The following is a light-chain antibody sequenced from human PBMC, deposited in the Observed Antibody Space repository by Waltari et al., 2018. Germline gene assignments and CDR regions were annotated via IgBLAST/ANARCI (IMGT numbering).Light chain of an antibody. CDR2: DTS. Sequence: IVLTQSPGTLSLSPGESATLSCRASQNVGRSLVWYQQQPGQAPRLLIYDTSTRATGIPDRFSGSGSGTDFSLTIARLEPEDFAVYYCQHNVRLPVTFGQGTKVEI. V-gene: IGKV3-20*01. CDR1: QNVGRS. CDR3: QHNVRLPVT. J-gene: IGKJ1*01.